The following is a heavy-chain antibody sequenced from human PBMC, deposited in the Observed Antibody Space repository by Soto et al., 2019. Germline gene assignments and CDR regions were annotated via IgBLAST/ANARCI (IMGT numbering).Heavy chain of an antibody. CDR2: ISSDGSNK. CDR3: VRDPGIQIWLGGVYGLDV. CDR1: GFTFRSYA. V-gene: IGHV3-30*10. Sequence: GGSLRLSCASSGFTFRSYAMHWVRQAPGKGLEWVAVISSDGSNKNYTDSVKGRFTISRDNSANTLYLQMSSLRAVDTAVYYCVRDPGIQIWLGGVYGLDVWGQGTTVTVSS. J-gene: IGHJ6*02. D-gene: IGHD5-18*01.